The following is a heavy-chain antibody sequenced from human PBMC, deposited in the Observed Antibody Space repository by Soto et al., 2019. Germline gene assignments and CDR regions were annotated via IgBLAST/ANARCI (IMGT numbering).Heavy chain of an antibody. CDR2: IWYDGSNK. Sequence: QVQLVESGGGVVQPGRSLRLSCAASGFTFSSYGMHWVRQAPGKGLEWVAVIWYDGSNKYYADSVKGRFTISRDNSKNTLYLQRNSLRAEDTAVYYCARGGYSSSWYDFWGQGTLVTVSS. V-gene: IGHV3-33*01. J-gene: IGHJ5*01. CDR3: ARGGYSSSWYDF. CDR1: GFTFSSYG. D-gene: IGHD6-13*01.